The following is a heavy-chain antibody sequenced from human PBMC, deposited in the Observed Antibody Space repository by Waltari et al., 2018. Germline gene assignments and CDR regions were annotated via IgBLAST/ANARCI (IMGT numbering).Heavy chain of an antibody. J-gene: IGHJ3*02. Sequence: QVLLQESGPGLVKPSETLSLTCTVSGGSIRGYYWNWLRQPPGKGLEWIGRIYTSGSTNYNPSLKSRVTISINTSNNQFSLKLSSVIAADTAVYYCARDHYCSGGACYPGGSAFDIWGQGTMVTVSS. CDR3: ARDHYCSGGACYPGGSAFDI. CDR1: GGSIRGYY. CDR2: IYTSGST. D-gene: IGHD2-15*01. V-gene: IGHV4-4*07.